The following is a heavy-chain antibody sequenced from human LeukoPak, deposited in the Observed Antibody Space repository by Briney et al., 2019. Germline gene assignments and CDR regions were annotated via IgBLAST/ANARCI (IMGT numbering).Heavy chain of an antibody. J-gene: IGHJ3*02. Sequence: PSETLSLTCTVSGVSISSGGYYWSWLRQHPGQGLEWIGYIYYSGSTYYNPSLKSRVTISVDTSKNQFSRKLSSVTAADTGVYYCATGNLGDYVRDAFDIWGQGTMVTVSS. D-gene: IGHD4-17*01. CDR2: IYYSGST. CDR1: GVSISSGGYY. V-gene: IGHV4-31*03. CDR3: ATGNLGDYVRDAFDI.